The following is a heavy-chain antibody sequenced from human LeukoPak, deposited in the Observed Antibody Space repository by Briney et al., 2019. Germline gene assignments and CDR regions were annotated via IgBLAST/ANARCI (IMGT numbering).Heavy chain of an antibody. CDR2: IYYSGST. J-gene: IGHJ4*02. D-gene: IGHD6-13*01. V-gene: IGHV4-30-4*08. CDR1: GGSISGDYY. Sequence: SQTLSLTCTVSGGSISGDYYWSWIRQPPGKGLEGIGYIYYSGSTFYNPSLKSRVTISVDTSKNQFSLKLSSVTAADTAVYYCARGDMYSSSWSNWGQGTLVTVSS. CDR3: ARGDMYSSSWSN.